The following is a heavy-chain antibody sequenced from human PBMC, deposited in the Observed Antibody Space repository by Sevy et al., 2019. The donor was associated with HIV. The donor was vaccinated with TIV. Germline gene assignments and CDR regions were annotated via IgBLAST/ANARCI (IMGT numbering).Heavy chain of an antibody. V-gene: IGHV1-46*01. Sequence: ASVKVSCRTSTYSSTIYYMQWVRQAPGQGLEWMGLINPSGGGTSYTQKFQDRVTMTWDTSTGTVYMVLSSLRSEDTAVYYCAVSQFCGGDCYYFDQWGQGTLVTVSS. J-gene: IGHJ4*02. CDR1: TYSSTIYY. CDR3: AVSQFCGGDCYYFDQ. D-gene: IGHD2-21*02. CDR2: INPSGGGT.